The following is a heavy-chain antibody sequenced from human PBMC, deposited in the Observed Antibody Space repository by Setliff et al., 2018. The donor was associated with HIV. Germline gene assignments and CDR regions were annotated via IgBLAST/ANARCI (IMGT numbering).Heavy chain of an antibody. J-gene: IGHJ3*02. CDR3: VRCSNRNYVTNAFDI. V-gene: IGHV4-61*02. CDR1: GDSISSGNYL. D-gene: IGHD1-7*01. CDR2: ISVSGTT. Sequence: SETLSLTCSVSGDSISSGNYLWSWIRQPAGKAPEWIGRISVSGTTDYNPSLEGRVTVSRDTSKNQFSLKVNSVTAADSAVYYCVRCSNRNYVTNAFDIWGQGTTVTVSS.